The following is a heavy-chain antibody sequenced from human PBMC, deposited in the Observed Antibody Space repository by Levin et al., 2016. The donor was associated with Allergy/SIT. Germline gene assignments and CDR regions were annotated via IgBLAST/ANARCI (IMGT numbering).Heavy chain of an antibody. J-gene: IGHJ4*02. CDR2: IYPGNSDT. CDR1: GYSFTSYW. CDR3: ARGRIAPTRGVLDY. V-gene: IGHV5-51*01. D-gene: IGHD6-13*01. Sequence: GESLKISCKGSGYSFTSYWISWVRQMPGKGLEWMGIIYPGNSDTRYSPSFEGQVTISADKSITTAYLQWTSLKASDTAIYYCARGRIAPTRGVLDYWGQGTLVTVSS.